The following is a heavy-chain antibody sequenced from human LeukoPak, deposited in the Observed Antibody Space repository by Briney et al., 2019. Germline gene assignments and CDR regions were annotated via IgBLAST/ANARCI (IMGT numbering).Heavy chain of an antibody. J-gene: IGHJ4*02. V-gene: IGHV3-49*04. Sequence: GGSLRLSCTASGFTFGDYAMSWVRQAPGKGLEWVGFIRSKAYGGTTEYAASVKGRFTTSRDDSKSIAYLQMNSLKTEDTAVYYCTRVYCSSTSCYRVLGFDYWGQGTLVTVSS. CDR3: TRVYCSSTSCYRVLGFDY. CDR1: GFTFGDYA. CDR2: IRSKAYGGTT. D-gene: IGHD2-2*02.